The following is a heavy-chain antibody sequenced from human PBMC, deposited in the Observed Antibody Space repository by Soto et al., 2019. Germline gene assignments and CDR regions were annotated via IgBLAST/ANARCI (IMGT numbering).Heavy chain of an antibody. J-gene: IGHJ4*02. CDR3: AAPPVRSGYSHCF. CDR1: GFTFSTYA. V-gene: IGHV3-23*01. Sequence: EVQLLESGGDLVQPGGSLRLSCAASGFTFSTYAMSWVRQAPGKGLEWVSTIGGSGTTTYYADSVKGCFTISKDNSKNTLYLQMNNLRAEDTAVYYCAAPPVRSGYSHCFWGQGTLVTVSS. D-gene: IGHD5-18*01. CDR2: IGGSGTTT.